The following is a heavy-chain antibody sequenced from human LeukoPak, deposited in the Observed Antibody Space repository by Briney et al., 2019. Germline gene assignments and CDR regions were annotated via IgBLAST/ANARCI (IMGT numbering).Heavy chain of an antibody. Sequence: PSETLSLTCTVSGGSISSSSYYWGWIRQPPGKGLEWIGSIYYSGSTYYNPSLKSRVTISVDTSKNQFSLKLSSVTAADTAVYYCASEHLWFGEPYFDYWGQGTLVTVSS. V-gene: IGHV4-39*01. CDR1: GGSISSSSYY. CDR2: IYYSGST. D-gene: IGHD3-10*01. CDR3: ASEHLWFGEPYFDY. J-gene: IGHJ4*02.